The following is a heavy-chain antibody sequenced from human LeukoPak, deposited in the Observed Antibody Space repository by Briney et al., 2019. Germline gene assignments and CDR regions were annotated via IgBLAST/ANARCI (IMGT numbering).Heavy chain of an antibody. Sequence: SVKVSCKASGGTFSSYAISWVRQAPGQGLERMGGIIPIFGTANYAQKFQGRVTITADESTSTAYMELSSLRSEDTAVYYCARDLESSSGYYVNDIWGQGTMVTVSS. D-gene: IGHD3-22*01. CDR1: GGTFSSYA. CDR3: ARDLESSSGYYVNDI. V-gene: IGHV1-69*01. CDR2: IIPIFGTA. J-gene: IGHJ3*02.